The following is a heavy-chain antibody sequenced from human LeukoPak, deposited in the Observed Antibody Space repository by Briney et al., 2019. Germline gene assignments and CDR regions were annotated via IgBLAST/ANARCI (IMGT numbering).Heavy chain of an antibody. CDR2: ILGSGGST. Sequence: GASLRLSCAASGFTFSNYAMSWVRQAPGKGLEWVSAILGSGGSTYYADSVKGRFTVSRDNSKSTLYLQMNSLRAEDTALYYCAKWGDYDVLTGFYVPDYWGQGTLVTVSS. D-gene: IGHD3-9*01. J-gene: IGHJ4*02. CDR1: GFTFSNYA. V-gene: IGHV3-23*01. CDR3: AKWGDYDVLTGFYVPDY.